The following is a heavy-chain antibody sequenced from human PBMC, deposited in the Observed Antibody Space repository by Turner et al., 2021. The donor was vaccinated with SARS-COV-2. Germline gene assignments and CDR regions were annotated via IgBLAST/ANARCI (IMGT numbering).Heavy chain of an antibody. CDR3: ARAKFRGLISWFDP. CDR2: VGTAGDT. CDR1: GFTFSNYA. Sequence: EVQLVESGGGLVQPGGSLRLSCAASGFTFSNYAMHWVRQATGKGLEWVSAVGTAGDTYYPGSVKGRFTISRENGKNSLYLQMNSLRAGDTAVYYCARAKFRGLISWFDPWGQGTLVTVSS. V-gene: IGHV3-13*04. D-gene: IGHD3-10*01. J-gene: IGHJ5*02.